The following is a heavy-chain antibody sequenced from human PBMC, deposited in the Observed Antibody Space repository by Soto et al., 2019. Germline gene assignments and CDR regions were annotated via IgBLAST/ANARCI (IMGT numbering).Heavy chain of an antibody. V-gene: IGHV3-23*01. J-gene: IGHJ4*02. D-gene: IGHD7-27*01. CDR2: IGVSGATT. CDR1: VFTFISYP. CDR3: AKDWGTFDY. Sequence: GGSLRLACAASVFTFISYPMSWVRQAPGKGLEWVSSIGVSGATTYYADSVKGRFTISRDNSQNTLYLQMNSLRAEDTAVYYCAKDWGTFDYWGQGALVTVSS.